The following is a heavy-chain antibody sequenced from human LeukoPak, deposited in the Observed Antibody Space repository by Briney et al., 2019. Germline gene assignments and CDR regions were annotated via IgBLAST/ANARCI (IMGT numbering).Heavy chain of an antibody. J-gene: IGHJ4*02. CDR3: ARVSGYDGTDFDY. CDR1: GASINTYY. CDR2: IYYSGST. V-gene: IGHV4-59*08. Sequence: SETLSLTCTVSGASINTYYWSWIRQPPGKGLEWIGYIYYSGSTNYNPSLKSRVTISVDTSKNQFSLKLSPVTAADTAVYYCARVSGYDGTDFDYWGQGTLVTVSS. D-gene: IGHD5-12*01.